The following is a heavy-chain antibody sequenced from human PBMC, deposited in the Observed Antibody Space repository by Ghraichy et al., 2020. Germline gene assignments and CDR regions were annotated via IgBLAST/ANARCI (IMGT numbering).Heavy chain of an antibody. Sequence: SCAVYGGSFSGYYWSWIRQPPGKGLEWIGEINHSGSTNYNPSLKSRVTISVDTSKNQFSLKLSSVTAADTAVYYCAIQNITTIFGVVIISNWFDPWGQGTLVTVSS. J-gene: IGHJ5*02. CDR1: GGSFSGYY. CDR3: AIQNITTIFGVVIISNWFDP. V-gene: IGHV4-34*01. D-gene: IGHD3-3*01. CDR2: INHSGST.